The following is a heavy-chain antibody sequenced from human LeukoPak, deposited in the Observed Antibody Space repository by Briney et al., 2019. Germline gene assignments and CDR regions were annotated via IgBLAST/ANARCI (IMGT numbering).Heavy chain of an antibody. CDR3: VKDNSNWYWYFDL. CDR2: TSGSGNSS. D-gene: IGHD1-1*01. Sequence: AVSLRLYGAASGFTFNNYAMIWVPQAPGMGREWVTVTSGSGNSSYYADSVKGRFTISRDNCTNTVYLQMNSLRGEDTAVYHCVKDNSNWYWYFDLWGRGTLVTVS. J-gene: IGHJ2*01. V-gene: IGHV3-23*01. CDR1: GFTFNNYA.